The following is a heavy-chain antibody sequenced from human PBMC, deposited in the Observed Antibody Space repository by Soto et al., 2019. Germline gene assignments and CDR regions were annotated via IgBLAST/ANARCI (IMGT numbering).Heavy chain of an antibody. J-gene: IGHJ4*02. CDR3: ARDLPSDFGGKPGSYGY. V-gene: IGHV3-21*01. D-gene: IGHD3-10*01. Sequence: PWGSLRVSCAASGFTFSIYSMSWVRQAPGKGLEWVSSISSSRIYTYYADSVKGRFTISRDNAKNSLYLQMNSLRAEDTAVYYCARDLPSDFGGKPGSYGYRGQGTLVTVS. CDR2: ISSSRIYT. CDR1: GFTFSIYS.